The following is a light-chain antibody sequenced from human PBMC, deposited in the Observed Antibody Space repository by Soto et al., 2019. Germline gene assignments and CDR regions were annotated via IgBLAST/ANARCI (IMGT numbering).Light chain of an antibody. CDR2: HAS. CDR1: QNIYFF. J-gene: IGKJ1*01. Sequence: DIQMTQSPSSLPASVGDRVTITCRASQNIYFFLNWYQQRPGKAPNLLMYHASTLQSGVTSRFSGSGSGTDFTLTISSLQPEDSATYYCQQAYTVPLTFGQGTKVEVK. V-gene: IGKV1-39*01. CDR3: QQAYTVPLT.